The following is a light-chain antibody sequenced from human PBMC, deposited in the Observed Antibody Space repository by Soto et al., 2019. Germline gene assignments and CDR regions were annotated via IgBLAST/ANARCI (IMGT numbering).Light chain of an antibody. CDR1: QSISNH. Sequence: DIQMTQSPSSXSASVEDRVIITCRASQSISNHLNWYQQKPGKAPKLLIFAASSLQSGVPSRFSGSRSGPDFTLTISSLQPEDFATYCCQQSYSSPPTFRQGTKADIK. V-gene: IGKV1-39*01. CDR3: QQSYSSPPT. J-gene: IGKJ1*01. CDR2: AAS.